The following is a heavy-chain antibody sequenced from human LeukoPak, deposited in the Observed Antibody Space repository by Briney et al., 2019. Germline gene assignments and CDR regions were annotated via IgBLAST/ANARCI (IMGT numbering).Heavy chain of an antibody. CDR1: GVSISNYF. D-gene: IGHD2/OR15-2a*01. V-gene: IGHV4-59*01. Sequence: SETLSLTCTVSGVSISNYFWSWIRQPPGEGLEWIGRISYTGSTNYTPSLKSRVTMSVGASTDQFSLELSSVTAADTAVYFCAGSKSYFGNFDYWGQGTLVTVSS. J-gene: IGHJ4*02. CDR2: ISYTGST. CDR3: AGSKSYFGNFDY.